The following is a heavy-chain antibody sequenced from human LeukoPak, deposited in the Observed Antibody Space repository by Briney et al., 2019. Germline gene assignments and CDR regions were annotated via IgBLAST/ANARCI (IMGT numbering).Heavy chain of an antibody. CDR2: IYPGDSDT. V-gene: IGHV5-51*01. J-gene: IGHJ6*03. Sequence: GESLKISCKGSGYSFTGYWIAWVRQVPGKGLEWMGIIYPGDSDTRYSPSLQGKVTISADKSISTAYLQWSSLKASDTAMYYCARHGGGPLAARDPYYMDVWGKGTTVTVSS. CDR1: GYSFTGYW. CDR3: ARHGGGPLAARDPYYMDV. D-gene: IGHD6-13*01.